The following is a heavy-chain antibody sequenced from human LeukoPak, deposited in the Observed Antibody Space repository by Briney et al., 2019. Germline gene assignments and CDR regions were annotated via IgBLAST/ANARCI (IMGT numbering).Heavy chain of an antibody. D-gene: IGHD6-19*01. V-gene: IGHV4-34*01. CDR3: ASLSSGWYARIDY. CDR2: INHSGST. J-gene: IGHJ4*02. CDR1: GGSFSGYY. Sequence: PSETLSLTCAVYGGSFSGYYWSWIRQPPGKGLEWIGEINHSGSTNYNPPLKSRVTISVDTSKNQFSLKLSSVTAADTAVYYCASLSSGWYARIDYWGQGTLVTVSS.